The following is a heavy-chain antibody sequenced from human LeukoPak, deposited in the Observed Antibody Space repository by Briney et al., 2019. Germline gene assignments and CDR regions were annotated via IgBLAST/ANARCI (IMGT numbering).Heavy chain of an antibody. D-gene: IGHD3-10*01. CDR3: ARQGLWFGELLIDY. J-gene: IGHJ4*02. CDR1: GGSFSGYY. CDR2: INHSGST. V-gene: IGHV4-34*01. Sequence: PSGTLSLTCAVYGGSFSGYYWSWIRQPPGKGLEWIGEINHSGSTNYNPSLKSRVTISVDTSKNQFSLKLSSVTAADTAVYYCARQGLWFGELLIDYWGQGTLVTVSS.